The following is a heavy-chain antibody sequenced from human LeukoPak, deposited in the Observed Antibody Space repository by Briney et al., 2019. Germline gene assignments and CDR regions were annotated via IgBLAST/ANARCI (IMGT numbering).Heavy chain of an antibody. CDR1: GFTFSEYY. Sequence: GGSLSLSCAASGFTFSEYYMNWIRQAPGKGLEWVSDVSSSSIYSNYADSLKGRFSISRDNANNSLYLQMNTLRAEDTAVYYCARALGITMVRGNPRRGFDPLGQGTLVTVSS. J-gene: IGHJ5*02. CDR2: VSSSSIYS. CDR3: ARALGITMVRGNPRRGFDP. V-gene: IGHV3-11*05. D-gene: IGHD3-10*01.